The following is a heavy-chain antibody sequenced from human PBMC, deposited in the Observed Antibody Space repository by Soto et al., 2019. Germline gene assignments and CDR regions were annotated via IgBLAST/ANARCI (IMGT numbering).Heavy chain of an antibody. CDR2: IYYSGST. CDR1: RGSVSRGSYY. D-gene: IGHD3-22*01. CDR3: ARFDYDSSGYSFDY. Sequence: SETLSLTCTVSRGSVSRGSYYWSWIRRPPGKGLEWIGYIYYSGSTNYNPALKSRVTISVDTTKNQFSLKLSSVTAADTAVYYCARFDYDSSGYSFDYWGQGTLVTVSS. J-gene: IGHJ4*02. V-gene: IGHV4-61*01.